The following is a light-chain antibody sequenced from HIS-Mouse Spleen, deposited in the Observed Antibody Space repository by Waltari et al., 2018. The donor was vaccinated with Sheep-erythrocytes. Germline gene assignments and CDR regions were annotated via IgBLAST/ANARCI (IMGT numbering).Light chain of an antibody. CDR2: QDS. CDR1: KLGDKY. J-gene: IGLJ2*01. V-gene: IGLV3-1*01. Sequence: SYELTQPPSVSVSPGQTASITCSGDKLGDKYACWYQQKPGQSPGLVIYQDSKRPSGIPGRFSGSHSGNTATLTISGTQAMDEADYYCQAWDSSTAVFGGGTKLTVL. CDR3: QAWDSSTAV.